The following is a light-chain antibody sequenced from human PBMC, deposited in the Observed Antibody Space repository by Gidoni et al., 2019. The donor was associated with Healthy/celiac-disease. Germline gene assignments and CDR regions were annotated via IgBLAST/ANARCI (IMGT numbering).Light chain of an antibody. CDR2: DAS. Sequence: DIQMTHSPSSLSASVGDRVTITRQASQDISNYLNWYQQKPGKAPKLLIYDASNLETGVPSRFRGSGSGTDFTFTISSLQAEDSATYYCQQYDNLPRTFGQGTKVEIK. CDR1: QDISNY. CDR3: QQYDNLPRT. V-gene: IGKV1-33*01. J-gene: IGKJ1*01.